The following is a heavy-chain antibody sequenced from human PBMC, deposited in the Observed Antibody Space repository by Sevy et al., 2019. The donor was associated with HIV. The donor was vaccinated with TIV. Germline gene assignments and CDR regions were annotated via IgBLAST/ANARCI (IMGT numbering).Heavy chain of an antibody. J-gene: IGHJ4*02. CDR3: ARTVYDSSGYYLQPHPFDY. V-gene: IGHV1-69*13. D-gene: IGHD3-22*01. CDR1: GGTFSSYA. Sequence: SVKVSCKASGGTFSSYAISWVRQAPGQGLEWMGGIIPIFGTANYAQKFQGRVTITADESTSTAYMGLSSLRSEDTAVYYCARTVYDSSGYYLQPHPFDYWGQGTLVTVSS. CDR2: IIPIFGTA.